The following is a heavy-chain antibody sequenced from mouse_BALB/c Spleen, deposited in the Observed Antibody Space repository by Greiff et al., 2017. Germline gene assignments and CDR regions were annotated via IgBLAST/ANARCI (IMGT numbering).Heavy chain of an antibody. V-gene: IGHV1-9*01. CDR3: AREARGGYDGFLAY. Sequence: QVQLQQSGAELMKPGASVKISCKATGYTFSSYWTEWVKQRPGHGLEWIGEILPGSGSTNYNEKFKGKATFTADTSSNTAYMQLSSLTSEDSAVYYCAREARGGYDGFLAYWGQGTLVTVSA. CDR2: ILPGSGST. J-gene: IGHJ3*01. CDR1: GYTFSSYW. D-gene: IGHD2-14*01.